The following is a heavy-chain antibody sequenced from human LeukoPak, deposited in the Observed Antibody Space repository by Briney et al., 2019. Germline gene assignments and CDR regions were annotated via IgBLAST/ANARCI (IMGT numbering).Heavy chain of an antibody. Sequence: GGSLRLSCAASGFTFSSYGMHWVRQAPGKGLEWVAVISYDGSNKYYADSVKGRFTISRDNSKNTQYLQMNSLRAEDTAVYYCAKDLNGYDSSGSLGDFDYWGQGTLVTVSS. CDR2: ISYDGSNK. V-gene: IGHV3-30*18. CDR3: AKDLNGYDSSGSLGDFDY. J-gene: IGHJ4*02. CDR1: GFTFSSYG. D-gene: IGHD3-22*01.